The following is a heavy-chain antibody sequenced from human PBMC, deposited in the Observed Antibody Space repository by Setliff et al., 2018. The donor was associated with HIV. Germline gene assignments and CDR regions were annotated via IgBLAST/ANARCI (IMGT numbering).Heavy chain of an antibody. CDR3: ARDASISSPYDAFDI. D-gene: IGHD6-6*01. CDR2: ISSNGGNT. Sequence: PGESLRLSCAASGFTFSSYAMHWVRQAPGKGLEYVSSISSNGGNTYYASSLKGRFTISRDNSKNTLYLQMGSLRAEDMAVYYCARDASISSPYDAFDIWGQGTMVTVS. V-gene: IGHV3-64*01. J-gene: IGHJ3*02. CDR1: GFTFSSYA.